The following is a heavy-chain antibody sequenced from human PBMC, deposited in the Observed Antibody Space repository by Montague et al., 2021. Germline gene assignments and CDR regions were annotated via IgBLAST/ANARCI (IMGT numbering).Heavy chain of an antibody. CDR3: ARGRLATGDFDY. Sequence: TLSLTCTVSGDSLSSVGYSWTWIRQHPGRGLEWIGYMYYSGSTYYNPSLKSRVTISGDTPKNHSSLRLTSVTAADTAVYYCARGRLATGDFDYWGQGTLVTVSS. CDR1: GDSLSSVGYS. J-gene: IGHJ4*02. CDR2: MYYSGST. D-gene: IGHD6-13*01. V-gene: IGHV4-31*03.